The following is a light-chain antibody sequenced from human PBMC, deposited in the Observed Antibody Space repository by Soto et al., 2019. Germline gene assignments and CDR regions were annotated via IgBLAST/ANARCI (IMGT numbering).Light chain of an antibody. V-gene: IGKV3-20*01. CDR2: HAS. CDR1: QSVSSNY. J-gene: IGKJ1*01. Sequence: EIVLTQSPGTLSLSPGERATLSCRASQSVSSNYLAWYQHKPGQAPRLLIYHASSRAAGIPDRSSGSGSGTDFTHPISRLEPDDLAVYYCHQPGSSRRTFRQGNKVEI. CDR3: HQPGSSRRT.